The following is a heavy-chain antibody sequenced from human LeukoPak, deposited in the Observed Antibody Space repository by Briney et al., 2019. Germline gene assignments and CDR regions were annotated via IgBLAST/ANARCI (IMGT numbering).Heavy chain of an antibody. CDR1: GYTFTSYD. CDR3: ARGDPIYDFWSGGDY. V-gene: IGHV1-8*03. Sequence: ASVKVSCKASGYTFTSYDINWVRQATGQGLEWMGWMNPNSGNTGYAQKFQGRVTITRNTSISTAYMELSSLRAEDTAVYYCARGDPIYDFWSGGDYWGQGSLVTVSS. CDR2: MNPNSGNT. D-gene: IGHD3-3*01. J-gene: IGHJ4*02.